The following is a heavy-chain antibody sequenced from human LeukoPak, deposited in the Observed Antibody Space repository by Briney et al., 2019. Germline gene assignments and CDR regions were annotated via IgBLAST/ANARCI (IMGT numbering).Heavy chain of an antibody. J-gene: IGHJ4*02. CDR3: ARGPGALLPTDY. CDR2: ISSSSSYI. D-gene: IGHD1-1*01. Sequence: NPGGSLRLSCAASGFTFSSYSMNWVRQAPGKGLEWVSSISSSSSYIYYADSVKGRFTISRDNAKNSLYLQMNSLRAEDTAVYYCARGPGALLPTDYWGQGTLVTVSS. V-gene: IGHV3-21*01. CDR1: GFTFSSYS.